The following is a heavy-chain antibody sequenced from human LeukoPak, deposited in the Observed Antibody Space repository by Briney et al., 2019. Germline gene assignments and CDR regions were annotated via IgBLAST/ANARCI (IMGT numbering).Heavy chain of an antibody. CDR3: VRSDWFDP. J-gene: IGHJ5*02. CDR2: IKSDGSST. Sequence: GGSLRLSCAASGFSLSGYWMHWVRQSPGKGLVWVSRIKSDGSSTSYADSVKGRFTISRDNAKNTLYLQMNSLRVEDTAVYHCVRSDWFDPWGQGTLVTVSS. CDR1: GFSLSGYW. V-gene: IGHV3-74*01.